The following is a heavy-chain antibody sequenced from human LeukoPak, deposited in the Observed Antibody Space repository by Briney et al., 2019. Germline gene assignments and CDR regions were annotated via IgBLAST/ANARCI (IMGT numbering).Heavy chain of an antibody. V-gene: IGHV3-7*01. CDR1: GFTFSSYW. Sequence: GGSLRLSCAASGFTFSSYWMSWVRQAPGKGLEWVANIKQDGSEKYYVDSVKGRLTISRDNAENSLYLQMNSLRAEDTAVYYCARDLGYGALDPWGQGTLVTVSS. CDR2: IKQDGSEK. D-gene: IGHD4-17*01. J-gene: IGHJ5*02. CDR3: ARDLGYGALDP.